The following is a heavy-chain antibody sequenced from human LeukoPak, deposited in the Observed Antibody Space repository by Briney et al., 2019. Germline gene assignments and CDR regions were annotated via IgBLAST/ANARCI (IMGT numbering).Heavy chain of an antibody. D-gene: IGHD3-3*01. J-gene: IGHJ4*02. CDR2: INTNTGNP. CDR1: GCSFTNYA. CDR3: ARIGYNTLDY. Sequence: ASVKVSCKTSGCSFTNYAIHWVRQAPGQRLEWMGWINTNTGNPSYALDFTGRLVLSLDTSVSTADLHLDSLKAEDTAVYYCARIGYNTLDYWGQGTLVTVSS. V-gene: IGHV7-4-1*01.